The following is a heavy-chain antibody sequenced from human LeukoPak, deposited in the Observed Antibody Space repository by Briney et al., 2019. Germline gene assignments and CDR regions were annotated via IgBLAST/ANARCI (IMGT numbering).Heavy chain of an antibody. CDR1: GSTFSNYG. V-gene: IGHV3-30*03. J-gene: IGHJ6*02. CDR2: ISYDGSRE. CDR3: ARDPEIRGVIVYYYGMDV. Sequence: GGSLRLSCASSGSTFSNYGMHWVRQAPGKGLEWVAVISYDGSREYYADSVKGRFSVSRDNSKNTMYLQMNSLRAEDTAVYYCARDPEIRGVIVYYYGMDVWGQGTTVTVSS. D-gene: IGHD3-10*01.